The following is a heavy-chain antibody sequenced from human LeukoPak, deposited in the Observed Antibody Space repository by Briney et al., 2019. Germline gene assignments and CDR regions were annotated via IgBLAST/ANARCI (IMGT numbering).Heavy chain of an antibody. J-gene: IGHJ4*02. CDR2: INHSGST. V-gene: IGHV4-34*01. CDR3: ASDPGISGVYFDY. Sequence: PSETLSLTCAVYGGSFSGYYWSWIRQPPGKGLEWIGEINHSGSTNYNPSLKSRVTISADTSKNQFSLKLSSVTAADTAVYYCASDPGISGVYFDYWGQGTLVTVSS. CDR1: GGSFSGYY. D-gene: IGHD3-10*01.